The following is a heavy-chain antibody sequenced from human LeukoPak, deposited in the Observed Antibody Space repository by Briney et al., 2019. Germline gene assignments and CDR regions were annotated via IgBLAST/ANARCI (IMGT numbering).Heavy chain of an antibody. CDR3: ARGFAVTAPYYYYGMDV. D-gene: IGHD4-23*01. CDR2: IYYSGST. Sequence: SETLSLTCTVSGGSISSYYWSWIRQPPGKGLEWIGYIYYSGSTNYNPSLKSRVTISVDTSKNQFSLKLSSVTAADTAVYYCARGFAVTAPYYYYGMDVWGQGTTVTVSS. J-gene: IGHJ6*02. CDR1: GGSISSYY. V-gene: IGHV4-59*01.